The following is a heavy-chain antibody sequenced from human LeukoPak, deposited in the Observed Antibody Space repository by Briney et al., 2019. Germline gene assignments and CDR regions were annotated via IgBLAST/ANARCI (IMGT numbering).Heavy chain of an antibody. CDR3: AKEGESGYSGGFDH. D-gene: IGHD3-3*01. CDR2: TSADDSDK. CDR1: GFIFSRHG. V-gene: IGHV3-30*18. J-gene: IGHJ4*02. Sequence: PGGSLRLSCAASGFIFSRHGMHWVRQAPGKGLERMAFTSADDSDKYYEDSVKGRFTISRDNSKNTLYLQLNSLSAEDTAMYYCAKEGESGYSGGFDHWGQGPLVTVSS.